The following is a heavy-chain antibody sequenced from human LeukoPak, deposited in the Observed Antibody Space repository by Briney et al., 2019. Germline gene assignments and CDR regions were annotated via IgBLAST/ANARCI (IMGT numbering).Heavy chain of an antibody. D-gene: IGHD5-24*01. CDR1: GFSIAEYA. Sequence: PGGSLRFSCTASGFSIAEYAMTWVRQAPGRGLEWLGFIRSKSYSETTQFAASVRGRFTISRDDSNSVTYLQMNSLKIEDTAVYFCTRDRRDGYNDGYFSLWGRGTLVTVSS. V-gene: IGHV3-49*04. CDR3: TRDRRDGYNDGYFSL. J-gene: IGHJ2*01. CDR2: IRSKSYSETT.